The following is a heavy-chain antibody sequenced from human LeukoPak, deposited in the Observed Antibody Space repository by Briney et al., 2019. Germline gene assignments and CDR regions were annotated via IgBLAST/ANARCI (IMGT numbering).Heavy chain of an antibody. V-gene: IGHV3-23*01. D-gene: IGHD1-26*01. CDR1: GGSFSGYY. CDR3: AKDLIVGATDAFGI. Sequence: ETLSLTCAVYGGSFSGYYWSWVRQAPGKGLEWVSAISGSGGSTYYADSVKGRFTISRDNSKNTLYLQMNSLRAEDTAVYYCAKDLIVGATDAFGIWGQGTMVTVSS. CDR2: ISGSGGST. J-gene: IGHJ3*02.